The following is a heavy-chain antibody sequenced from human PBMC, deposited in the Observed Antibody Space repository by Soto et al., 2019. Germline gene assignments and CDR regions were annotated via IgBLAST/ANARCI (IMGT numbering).Heavy chain of an antibody. CDR3: ARDLYYDILTGYGTFNY. D-gene: IGHD3-9*01. CDR2: ISAYNGNT. CDR1: GYTFTSYG. Sequence: ASVKVSCKASGYTFTSYGISWVRQAPLQGLEWMGWISAYNGNTNYAQKLQGRVTMTTETSTSTAYMELRSLRSDDTAVYYCARDLYYDILTGYGTFNYWGQGTLVTVSS. J-gene: IGHJ4*02. V-gene: IGHV1-18*01.